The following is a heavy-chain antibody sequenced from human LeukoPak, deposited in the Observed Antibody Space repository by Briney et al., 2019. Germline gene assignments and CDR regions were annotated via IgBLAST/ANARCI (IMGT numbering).Heavy chain of an antibody. V-gene: IGHV1-8*01. CDR3: ARGPNKSDGGNSGSAWFDP. CDR1: GYTFTTYD. Sequence: ASVKVSCKASGYTFTTYDINWVRQATGQGLEWMGWMNPNSGTTGYAQKFQGRVTMTRNTSISTAYMELSSLRSEDTAVYYCARGPNKSDGGNSGSAWFDPWGQGTLVTVSS. D-gene: IGHD4-23*01. CDR2: MNPNSGTT. J-gene: IGHJ5*02.